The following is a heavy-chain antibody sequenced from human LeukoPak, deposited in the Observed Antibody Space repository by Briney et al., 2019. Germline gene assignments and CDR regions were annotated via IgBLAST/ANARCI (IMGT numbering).Heavy chain of an antibody. Sequence: GGSLRLSCAASGFTFSSYGMHWVRQAPGKGLEWVAVMSYDGSNNYYADSVKGRFTISRDTSKNTLYLQMNSLRDEDTAVYYCARDSAAHGGYWGQGTPVIVSS. V-gene: IGHV3-33*08. CDR3: ARDSAAHGGY. CDR2: MSYDGSNN. D-gene: IGHD6-25*01. J-gene: IGHJ4*02. CDR1: GFTFSSYG.